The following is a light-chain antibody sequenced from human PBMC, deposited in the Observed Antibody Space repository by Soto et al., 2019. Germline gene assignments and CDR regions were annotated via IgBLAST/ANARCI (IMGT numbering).Light chain of an antibody. CDR2: DVS. Sequence: SALTQPASVSGSPGQSITISCTGTSSDVGGYNYVSWYQQHPGKAPKLMIYDVSNRPSGVSNRFSGSKSGNTASLTISGLQAEGEADYYCSSYTTSSSPYVFGTGTKVTVL. CDR1: SSDVGGYNY. J-gene: IGLJ1*01. V-gene: IGLV2-14*01. CDR3: SSYTTSSSPYV.